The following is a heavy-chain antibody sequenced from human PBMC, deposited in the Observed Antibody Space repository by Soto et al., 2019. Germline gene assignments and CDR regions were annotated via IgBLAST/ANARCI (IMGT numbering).Heavy chain of an antibody. V-gene: IGHV4-59*01. CDR2: IYYSGST. Sequence: PPETLSLTCTVSGGSISSYYWSWIRQPPGKGLEWIGYIYYSGSTNYNPSLKSRVTISVDTSKNQFSLKLSSVTAADTAVYYCARRRTKKSYAYFDYWGQGTLVTVSS. CDR1: GGSISSYY. J-gene: IGHJ4*02. CDR3: ARRRTKKSYAYFDY. D-gene: IGHD1-26*01.